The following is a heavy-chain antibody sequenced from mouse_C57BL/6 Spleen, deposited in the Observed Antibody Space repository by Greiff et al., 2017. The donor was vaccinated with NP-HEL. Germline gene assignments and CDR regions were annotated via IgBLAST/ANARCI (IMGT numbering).Heavy chain of an antibody. Sequence: DVMLVESGGGLVKPGGSLKLSCAASGFTFSSYAMSWVRQTPEKRLEWVATISDGGSYTYYPDNVKGRFTISRDNAKNNLYLQMSHLKSEDTAMYYCARAHYYGSSYGGWFAYWGKGTLVTVSA. CDR3: ARAHYYGSSYGGWFAY. D-gene: IGHD1-1*01. CDR2: ISDGGSYT. J-gene: IGHJ3*01. CDR1: GFTFSSYA. V-gene: IGHV5-4*03.